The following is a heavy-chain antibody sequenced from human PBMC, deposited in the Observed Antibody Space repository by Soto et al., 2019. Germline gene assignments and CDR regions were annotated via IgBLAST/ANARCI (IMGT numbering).Heavy chain of an antibody. V-gene: IGHV3-21*04. CDR2: ISSTTNYI. CDR3: ARISSASSGWLPDY. Sequence: GGSLRLSCAASGFTFTRYSRNWVRQAPGKGLEWVSSISSTTNYIYYRESMKGRFTISRDNAKNSLYLEMNSLRAEDTAVYYCARISSASSGWLPDYWGQGTLVTVSS. J-gene: IGHJ4*02. CDR1: GFTFTRYS. D-gene: IGHD6-19*01.